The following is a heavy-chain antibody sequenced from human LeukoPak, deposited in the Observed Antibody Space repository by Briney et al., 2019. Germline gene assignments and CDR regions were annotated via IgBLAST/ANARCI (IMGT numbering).Heavy chain of an antibody. J-gene: IGHJ4*02. D-gene: IGHD3-22*01. CDR3: ARWSAFYDSSGYLSYYFDD. CDR2: IIPIFGTA. Sequence: VASVKVSCKASGGTFSSYAISWVRQAPGQGLEWMGGIIPIFGTANYAQKFQGRVTITTDESTSTAYMELSSLRSEDTAVYYCARWSAFYDSSGYLSYYFDDWGQGTLVTVSS. V-gene: IGHV1-69*05. CDR1: GGTFSSYA.